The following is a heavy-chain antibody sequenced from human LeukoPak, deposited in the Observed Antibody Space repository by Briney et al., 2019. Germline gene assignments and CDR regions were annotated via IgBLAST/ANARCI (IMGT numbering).Heavy chain of an antibody. D-gene: IGHD3-3*01. CDR1: GFTFSRHG. Sequence: GRSLRLSCAASGFTFSRHGMDWVRQAPGKGLEWVAVIADDGGVKQYADSVKGRFTVSRDNSKSTLYLQMNGLSVKDTAIYYCAREATWGEWYFDHWGQGTPVTVSS. J-gene: IGHJ4*02. CDR3: AREATWGEWYFDH. CDR2: IADDGGVK. V-gene: IGHV3-30*03.